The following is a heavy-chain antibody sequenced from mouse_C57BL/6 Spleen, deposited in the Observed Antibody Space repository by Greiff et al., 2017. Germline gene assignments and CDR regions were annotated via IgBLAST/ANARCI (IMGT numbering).Heavy chain of an antibody. D-gene: IGHD2-4*01. CDR2: INPSSGYT. V-gene: IGHV1-4*01. J-gene: IGHJ4*01. CDR1: GYTFTSYT. Sequence: QVQLKESGAELARPGASVKTSCKASGYTFTSYTMHWVKQRPGQGLEWIGYINPSSGYTKYNQKFKDKATLTADKSSSTAYMQLSSLTSEDSAVYYCARRYDYPYAMDYWGQGTSVTVSS. CDR3: ARRYDYPYAMDY.